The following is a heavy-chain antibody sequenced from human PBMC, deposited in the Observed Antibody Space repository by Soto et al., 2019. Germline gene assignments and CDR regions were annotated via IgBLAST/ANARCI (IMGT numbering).Heavy chain of an antibody. D-gene: IGHD3-10*01. J-gene: IGHJ4*02. CDR3: ARDYGSGIYYFDY. CDR1: GGTFSSYA. CDR2: IIPIFGTA. V-gene: IGHV1-69*06. Sequence: SVKVSFKASGGTFSSYAISWVRQAPGQGLEWMGGIIPIFGTANYAQKFQGRVTITADKSTSTAYMELSSLRSEDTAVYYCARDYGSGIYYFDYWGQGTLVTVSS.